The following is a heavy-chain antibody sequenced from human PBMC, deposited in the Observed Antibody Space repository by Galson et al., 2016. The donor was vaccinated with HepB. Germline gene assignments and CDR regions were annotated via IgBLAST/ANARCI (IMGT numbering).Heavy chain of an antibody. Sequence: QSGAEVKKPGESLKISCEGSGYSLTSYWIAWVRQMPGKGLEWMGMIYLGDSQTRYSPSFQGQVIISADRSISTAYLQWSSLKASDTAMYFCAREEFFQFWGQGTLVTVSS. D-gene: IGHD3-10*01. V-gene: IGHV5-51*01. CDR1: GYSLTSYW. CDR3: AREEFFQF. J-gene: IGHJ1*01. CDR2: IYLGDSQT.